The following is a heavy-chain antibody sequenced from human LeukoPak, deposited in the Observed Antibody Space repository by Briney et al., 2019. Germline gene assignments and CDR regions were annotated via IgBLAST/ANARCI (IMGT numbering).Heavy chain of an antibody. CDR1: GGSISSYY. J-gene: IGHJ4*02. D-gene: IGHD2-15*01. V-gene: IGHV4-34*01. CDR3: ARQYCSGGSCYSRAPYRYFDY. Sequence: SETLSLTCTVSGGSISSYYWSWIRQPPGKGLEWIGEINHSGSTNYNPSLKSRVTISVDTSKNQFSLKLSSVTAADTAVYYCARQYCSGGSCYSRAPYRYFDYWGQGTLVTVSS. CDR2: INHSGST.